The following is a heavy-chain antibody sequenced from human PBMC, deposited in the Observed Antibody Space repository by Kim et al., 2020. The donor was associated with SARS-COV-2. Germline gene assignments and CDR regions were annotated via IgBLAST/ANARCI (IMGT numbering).Heavy chain of an antibody. V-gene: IGHV4-59*08. CDR1: GGSISSYY. CDR3: AGGRYSSSWYFFDY. J-gene: IGHJ4*02. CDR2: IYYSGST. Sequence: SETLSLTCTVSGGSISSYYWSWIRQPPGKGLEWIGYIYYSGSTNYNPSLKSRVTISVDTSKNQFSLKLSSVTAADTAVYYCAGGRYSSSWYFFDYWGQGTLVTVSS. D-gene: IGHD6-13*01.